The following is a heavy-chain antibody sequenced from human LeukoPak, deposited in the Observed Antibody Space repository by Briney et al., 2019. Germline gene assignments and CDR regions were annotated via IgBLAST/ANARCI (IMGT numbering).Heavy chain of an antibody. J-gene: IGHJ6*02. Sequence: NPGGSLRLSCAASGFTFSDYYMGRIRQAPGKGLEWVSYISSSGSTIYYADSVKGRFTISRDNAKNSLYLQMNSLRAEDTAVYYCARSGGIMVRGVPPRVGMDVWGQGTTVTVSS. V-gene: IGHV3-11*01. CDR3: ARSGGIMVRGVPPRVGMDV. CDR1: GFTFSDYY. CDR2: ISSSGSTI. D-gene: IGHD3-10*01.